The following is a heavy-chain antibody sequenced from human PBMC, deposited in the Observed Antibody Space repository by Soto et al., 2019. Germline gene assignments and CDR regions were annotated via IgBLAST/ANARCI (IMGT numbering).Heavy chain of an antibody. CDR2: IYYGGNT. CDR1: GDSISSGGYS. D-gene: IGHD3-22*01. V-gene: IGHV4-30-2*01. J-gene: IGHJ3*02. Sequence: PSETLSLTCAVSGDSISSGGYSWSWIRQPPGKGLEWIGYIYYGGNTFYHPSLKSRVTISVDRSKNQFSLQLRSANAADTAVYYCARLFDDSSGYWDAFDIWRQGTMVTVPS. CDR3: ARLFDDSSGYWDAFDI.